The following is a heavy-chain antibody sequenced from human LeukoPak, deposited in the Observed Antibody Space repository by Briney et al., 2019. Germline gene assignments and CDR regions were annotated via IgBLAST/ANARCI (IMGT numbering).Heavy chain of an antibody. V-gene: IGHV3-48*03. CDR1: GFNFNTYE. D-gene: IGHD2/OR15-2a*01. CDR3: ARHRGGEYSGDNWFDL. Sequence: GGSLRLSCAASGFNFNTYEMNWVRQAPGKGLEWISYVGSSGTVTQYADSVRGRFTISRDNAKNSLYLQMNTLRAEDTAVYYCARHRGGEYSGDNWFDLWGQGTLVTVSS. J-gene: IGHJ5*02. CDR2: VGSSGTVT.